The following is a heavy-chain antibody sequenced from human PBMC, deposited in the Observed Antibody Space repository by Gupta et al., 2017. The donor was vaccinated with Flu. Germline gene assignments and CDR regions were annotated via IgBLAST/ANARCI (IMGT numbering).Heavy chain of an antibody. D-gene: IGHD3-10*01. Sequence: QVQLVQSGAEVKKPGASVKVSCKASGYTFTSYDINWVRQATGQGPEWMGWMNPNSGNTGYAQKFQGRVTMTRNTSISTAYMELSSLRSEDTAVYYCARGVIFMTRGADAFDIWGQGTMVTVSS. CDR1: GYTFTSYD. V-gene: IGHV1-8*01. CDR3: ARGVIFMTRGADAFDI. J-gene: IGHJ3*02. CDR2: MNPNSGNT.